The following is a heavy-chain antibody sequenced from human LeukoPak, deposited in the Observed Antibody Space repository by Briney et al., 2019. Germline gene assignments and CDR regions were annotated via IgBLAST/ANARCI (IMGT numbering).Heavy chain of an antibody. CDR1: GGSISNGLYY. J-gene: IGHJ4*02. D-gene: IGHD3-22*01. CDR3: ASYYYDSSGYYYDY. CDR2: IYHSGST. V-gene: IGHV4-39*07. Sequence: SETLSLTCTVSGGSISNGLYYWGWIRQPPGKGLEWIGSIYHSGSTYYNPSLKSRVTISVDTSKNQFSLKLSSVTAADTAVYYCASYYYDSSGYYYDYWGQGTLVTVSS.